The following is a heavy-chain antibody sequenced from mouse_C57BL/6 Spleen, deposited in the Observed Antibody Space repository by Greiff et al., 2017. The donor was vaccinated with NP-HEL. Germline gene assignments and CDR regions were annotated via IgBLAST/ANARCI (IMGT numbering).Heavy chain of an antibody. J-gene: IGHJ3*01. CDR1: GYTFTSYW. V-gene: IGHV1-55*01. CDR3: ARDSSGPFAY. CDR2: IYPGSGST. D-gene: IGHD3-2*02. Sequence: QVQLQQSGAELVKPGASVKMSCKASGYTFTSYWITWVKQRPGQGLERIGDIYPGSGSTNYNEKFKSKATLTVDTSSSTAYMQLSSLTSEDSAVYYCARDSSGPFAYWGQGTLVTVSA.